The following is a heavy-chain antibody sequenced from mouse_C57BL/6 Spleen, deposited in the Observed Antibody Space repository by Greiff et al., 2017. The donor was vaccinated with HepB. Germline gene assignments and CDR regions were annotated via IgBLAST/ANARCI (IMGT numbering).Heavy chain of an antibody. Sequence: QVQLKESGAELVRPGASVTLSCKASGYTFTDYEMHWVKQTPVHGLEWIGAIDPETGGTAYNQKFKGKAILTADKSSSTAYMELRSLTSEDSAVYYCTRYYYDYDDWYFDVWGTGTTVTVSS. CDR1: GYTFTDYE. V-gene: IGHV1-15*01. J-gene: IGHJ1*03. D-gene: IGHD2-4*01. CDR3: TRYYYDYDDWYFDV. CDR2: IDPETGGT.